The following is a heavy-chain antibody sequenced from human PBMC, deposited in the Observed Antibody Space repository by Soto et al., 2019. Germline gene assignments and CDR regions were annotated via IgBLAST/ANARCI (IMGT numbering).Heavy chain of an antibody. Sequence: ASVKVSCKASGYTFTSYDINWVRQATGQGLEWMGWMNPNSGNTGYAQKFQGRVTMTRNTSISTAYMDLSSLRSEDTAVYYCARQGGVAGPLYYYYYGMDVWGQ. V-gene: IGHV1-8*01. CDR3: ARQGGVAGPLYYYYYGMDV. D-gene: IGHD6-19*01. CDR1: GYTFTSYD. CDR2: MNPNSGNT. J-gene: IGHJ6*02.